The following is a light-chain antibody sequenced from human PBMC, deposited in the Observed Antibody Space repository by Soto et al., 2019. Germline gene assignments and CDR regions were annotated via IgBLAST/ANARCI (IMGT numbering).Light chain of an antibody. CDR2: DAS. Sequence: DIQMTQSPSTLSASIGDRVTITCRASQSIARGLAWYQQKPGKAPRLLIYDASSLESGVPLRFSGNGSGTEFTLTISSLQPDDFATYYCQQYTLYWTFGQGTKVDIQ. J-gene: IGKJ1*01. CDR1: QSIARG. V-gene: IGKV1-5*01. CDR3: QQYTLYWT.